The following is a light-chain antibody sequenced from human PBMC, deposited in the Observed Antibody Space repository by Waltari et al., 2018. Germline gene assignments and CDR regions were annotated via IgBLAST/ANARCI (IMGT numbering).Light chain of an antibody. J-gene: IGKJ4*01. Sequence: DIQMTQSPSSLSASVGDRVTITCRASQGIGNILVLYQQKPGKCPKVLIYAASTLQSGVPARFSGSGSVTDFTLTISSLQPEDVATYYCQKYNTALPELTVGGGTKVEIK. CDR3: QKYNTALPELT. CDR1: QGIGNI. V-gene: IGKV1-27*01. CDR2: AAS.